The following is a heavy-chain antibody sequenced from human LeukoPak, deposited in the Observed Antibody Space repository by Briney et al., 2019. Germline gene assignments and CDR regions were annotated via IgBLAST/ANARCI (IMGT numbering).Heavy chain of an antibody. CDR3: ARLYTSDIKYDY. J-gene: IGHJ4*02. V-gene: IGHV4-34*01. CDR1: GGSFSGYY. CDR2: INHSGST. Sequence: SETLSLTCAVYGGSFSGYYWSWIRQPPGKGLEWIGGINHSGSTNYNPSLKSRVTISVDTSKNQFPLKLSSVTAADTAVYYCARLYTSDIKYDYWGQGTLVTVSS. D-gene: IGHD6-6*01.